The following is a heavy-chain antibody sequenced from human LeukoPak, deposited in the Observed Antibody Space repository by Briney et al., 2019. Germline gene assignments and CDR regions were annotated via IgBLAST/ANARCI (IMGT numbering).Heavy chain of an antibody. CDR1: GFTFSSYA. J-gene: IGHJ3*02. D-gene: IGHD1-26*01. V-gene: IGHV3-23*01. CDR3: ARSDGTLDAFDI. CDR2: ISGSGGST. Sequence: PGGSLRLSCAASGFTFSSYAMSWVRQAPGKGLEWVSAISGSGGSTYYADSVKGRFTISRDNSKNTLYLQMSSLRAEDTAVYYCARSDGTLDAFDIWGQGTMVTVSS.